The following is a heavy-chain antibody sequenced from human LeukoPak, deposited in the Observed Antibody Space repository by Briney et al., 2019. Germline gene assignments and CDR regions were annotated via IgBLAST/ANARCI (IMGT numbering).Heavy chain of an antibody. CDR2: IYYSGST. J-gene: IGHJ3*02. V-gene: IGHV4-59*12. D-gene: IGHD3-22*01. CDR1: GGSISSYY. CDR3: ARGRGRNYYDSSGPDAFDI. Sequence: SETLSLTCTVSGGSISSYYWSWIRQPPGKGLEWIGYIYYSGSTNYNPSLKSRVTISVDTSKNQFSLKLSSVTAADTAVYYCARGRGRNYYDSSGPDAFDIWGQGTMVTVSS.